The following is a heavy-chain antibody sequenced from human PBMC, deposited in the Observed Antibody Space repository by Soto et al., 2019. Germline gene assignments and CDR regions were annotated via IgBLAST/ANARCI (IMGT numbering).Heavy chain of an antibody. CDR1: GYTFTSYY. CDR2: INPSGGST. V-gene: IGHV1-46*01. CDR3: AREGMTTVTTNAFDI. J-gene: IGHJ3*02. Sequence: ASVKVSCKASGYTFTSYYMHWVRQAPGQGLEWMGIINPSGGSTSYAQKFQGRVTMTRDTSTSTVYMELSSLRSEDTAVYYCAREGMTTVTTNAFDIWGQGTMVTVSS. D-gene: IGHD4-17*01.